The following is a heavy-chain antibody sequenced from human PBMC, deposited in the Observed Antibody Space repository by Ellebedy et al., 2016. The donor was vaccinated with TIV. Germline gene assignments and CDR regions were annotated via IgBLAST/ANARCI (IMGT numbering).Heavy chain of an antibody. CDR1: GASISTSY. D-gene: IGHD1-1*01. Sequence: MPSETLSLTCTVSGASISTSYCTWIRQHPAKELEWIGYFYYSGKTNYSPSLKSRVIISVDTSKNQFSLKVTSVTAADTAVYYCATYNMGRLDYWGQGTLVTVSS. CDR3: ATYNMGRLDY. CDR2: FYYSGKT. V-gene: IGHV4-59*08. J-gene: IGHJ4*02.